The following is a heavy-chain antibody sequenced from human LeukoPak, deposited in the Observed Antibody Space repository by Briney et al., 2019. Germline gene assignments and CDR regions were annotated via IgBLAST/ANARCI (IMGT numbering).Heavy chain of an antibody. CDR2: ISSSAGNI. CDR3: VRKTVGAKNWFDP. J-gene: IGHJ5*02. CDR1: GSTFSSYE. Sequence: PGGSLRLSCAAAGSTFSSYEVNWFRQAPGKGLEWVSYISSSAGNIKYADSVKGRFTISRDNAKNSLYLQMNSLRAEDSAVYYCVRKTVGAKNWFDPWGQGTLVTVSS. D-gene: IGHD1-26*01. V-gene: IGHV3-48*03.